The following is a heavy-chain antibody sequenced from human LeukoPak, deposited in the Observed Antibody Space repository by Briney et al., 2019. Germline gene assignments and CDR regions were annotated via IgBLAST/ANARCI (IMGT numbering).Heavy chain of an antibody. CDR1: GFTFSSYG. J-gene: IGHJ4*02. Sequence: GGSLRLSCAASGFTFSSYGMNWVRQAPGKGLEWVSYISASSSAIYYADSVKGRFTISRDNAKNSLYLQVNSLRAEDTAVCYCARALGIDYWGQGTLVTVSS. CDR3: ARALGIDY. V-gene: IGHV3-48*01. CDR2: ISASSSAI. D-gene: IGHD7-27*01.